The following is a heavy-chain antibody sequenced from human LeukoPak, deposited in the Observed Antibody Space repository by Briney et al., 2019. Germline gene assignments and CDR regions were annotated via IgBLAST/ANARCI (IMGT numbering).Heavy chain of an antibody. D-gene: IGHD3-10*01. CDR2: INPNSGGT. CDR3: ARSESAVRGIGYYGMDV. Sequence: ASVKVSCKASGYTFTGYYMHWVRQAPGQGLEWMGWINPNSGGTNYAQKFQGWVTMTRDTSISTAYMELSRLRSDDTAVYYCARSESAVRGIGYYGMDVWGQGTTVIVSS. CDR1: GYTFTGYY. J-gene: IGHJ6*02. V-gene: IGHV1-2*04.